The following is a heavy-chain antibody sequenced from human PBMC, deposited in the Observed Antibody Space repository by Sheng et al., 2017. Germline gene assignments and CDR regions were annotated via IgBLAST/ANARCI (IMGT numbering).Heavy chain of an antibody. CDR3: VKDAVEVTGDAFDM. D-gene: IGHD2-21*02. V-gene: IGHV3-30*02. Sequence: QVQLVESGGGVVMPGGSLRLSCAASGFTFSRYGMHWVRQAPGKGLEWVAFIRYDGSNKYYADSVKGRFTISRDNSKKTLYLQMSSLSEDTAVYYCVKDAVEVTGDAFDMWGQGTMVTVSS. CDR2: IRYDGSNK. J-gene: IGHJ3*02. CDR1: GFTFSRYG.